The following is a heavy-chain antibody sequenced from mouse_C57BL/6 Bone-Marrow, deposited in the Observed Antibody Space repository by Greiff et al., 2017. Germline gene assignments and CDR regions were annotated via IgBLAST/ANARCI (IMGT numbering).Heavy chain of an antibody. D-gene: IGHD2-1*01. V-gene: IGHV1-15*01. CDR2: IDPETGGP. J-gene: IGHJ3*01. CDR1: GYTFTDYE. Sequence: VQLQQSGAELVRPGASVTLSCKASGYTFTDYEMHWVKQTPVHGLEWIGAIDPETGGPAYNQKFKGKAILTADKSSSAAYMELRSLPSEDSAVYYCTKGALYGNYAGAWFAYWGQGTLVTVSA. CDR3: TKGALYGNYAGAWFAY.